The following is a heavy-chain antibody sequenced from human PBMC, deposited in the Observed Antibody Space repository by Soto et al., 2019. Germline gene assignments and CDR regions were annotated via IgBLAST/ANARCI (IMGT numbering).Heavy chain of an antibody. CDR1: GSTVSSNY. D-gene: IGHD2-8*01. CDR2: IYSGGST. V-gene: IGHV3-66*01. CDR3: AKARCTSSTCYVPGS. J-gene: IGHJ5*02. Sequence: GGSLRLACAASGSTVSSNYMSWVRQAPGKGLEWVSVIYSGGSTYYADSVKGRFTISRDNFKSTLYLQMSSLRAEDTAMYYCAKARCTSSTCYVPGSWGQGTLVTVS.